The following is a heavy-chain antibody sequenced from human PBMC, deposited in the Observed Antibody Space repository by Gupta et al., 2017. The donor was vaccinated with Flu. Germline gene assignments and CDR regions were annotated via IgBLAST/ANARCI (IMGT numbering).Heavy chain of an antibody. V-gene: IGHV3-30*18. CDR2: ISYDGSNK. D-gene: IGHD1-7*01. J-gene: IGHJ6*02. CDR1: GFTFSSYG. Sequence: SGFTFSSYGMHWVRQAPGKGLEWVAVISYDGSNKYYADSVKGRFTISRDNSKNTLYLQMNSLRAEDTAVYYCAKGTTDYYYYYGLDCWGQG. CDR3: AKGTTDYYYYYGLDC.